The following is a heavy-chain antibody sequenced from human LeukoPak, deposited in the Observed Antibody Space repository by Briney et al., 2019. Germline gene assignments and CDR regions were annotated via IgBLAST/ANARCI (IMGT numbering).Heavy chain of an antibody. D-gene: IGHD6-13*01. J-gene: IGHJ5*02. CDR2: ISSSSSYI. CDR1: GFTFSSYS. Sequence: GGSLRLSCAASGFTFSSYSMNWVRQAPGKGLEWVSSISSSSSYIYYADSVKGRFTISRDNAKNSLYLQMNSLRAEDTAVYYCARDKSSSRRGKNNWFDPWGQGTLVTVSS. V-gene: IGHV3-21*01. CDR3: ARDKSSSRRGKNNWFDP.